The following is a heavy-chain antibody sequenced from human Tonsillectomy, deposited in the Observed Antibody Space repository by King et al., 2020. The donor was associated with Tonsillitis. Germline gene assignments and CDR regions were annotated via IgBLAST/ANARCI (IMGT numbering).Heavy chain of an antibody. Sequence: VQLQQWGAGLLKPSETLSRTCAVYGGSFSGYYWSWIRQPPGKGLEWIGEISHSGSTNYNPSLKSRVTISVDTSKNQFSLKLSSVTAADTAVYYCARGPKENCSGGTCYAPYYYYGMDVWGQGTTVTVSS. CDR3: ARGPKENCSGGTCYAPYYYYGMDV. J-gene: IGHJ6*02. D-gene: IGHD2-15*01. V-gene: IGHV4-34*01. CDR1: GGSFSGYY. CDR2: ISHSGST.